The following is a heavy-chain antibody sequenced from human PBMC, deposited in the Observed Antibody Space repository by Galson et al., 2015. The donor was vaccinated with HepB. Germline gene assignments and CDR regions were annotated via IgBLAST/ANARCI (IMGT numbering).Heavy chain of an antibody. J-gene: IGHJ4*02. CDR2: ISAYNGNT. D-gene: IGHD2-15*01. CDR1: GYTFTSYG. Sequence: SVKVSCKASGYTFTSYGISWVRQAPGQGLEWMGWISAYNGNTNYAQKLQGRVTMTTDTSTSTAYMELRSLRSDDTAVYYCARDQSRYCSGGSCSTPDYWGQGTLVTVSS. CDR3: ARDQSRYCSGGSCSTPDY. V-gene: IGHV1-18*01.